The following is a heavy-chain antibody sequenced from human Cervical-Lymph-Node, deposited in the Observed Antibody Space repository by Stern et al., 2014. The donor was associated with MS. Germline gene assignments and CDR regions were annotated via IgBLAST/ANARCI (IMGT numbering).Heavy chain of an antibody. V-gene: IGHV3-74*01. Sequence: EVQLVESGGGLVQPGGSLRLSCAASGFTFITSWMHLVRQPHGKGLVWVSRSNGDGSNTGYADSVKGRFTISRDNAKNTLYLQMNSLRAEDTAVYYCATDLWGPMFDPWGQGTLVTVSS. D-gene: IGHD3-16*01. CDR3: ATDLWGPMFDP. CDR1: GFTFITSW. J-gene: IGHJ5*02. CDR2: SNGDGSNT.